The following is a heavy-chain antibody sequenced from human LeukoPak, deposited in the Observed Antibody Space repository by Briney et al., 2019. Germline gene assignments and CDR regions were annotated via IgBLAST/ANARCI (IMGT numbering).Heavy chain of an antibody. D-gene: IGHD2-2*01. V-gene: IGHV3-23*01. J-gene: IGHJ4*02. CDR2: ISGSGGST. CDR3: AKLTPGTVVVPAAIEY. Sequence: GGSLRLSCAASGFTFGSYAMSWVRQAPGKGLEWVSAISGSGGSTYYADSEKGRFTISRDNSKNTLYLQMNSLRAEDTAVYYCAKLTPGTVVVPAAIEYWGQGTLVTVSS. CDR1: GFTFGSYA.